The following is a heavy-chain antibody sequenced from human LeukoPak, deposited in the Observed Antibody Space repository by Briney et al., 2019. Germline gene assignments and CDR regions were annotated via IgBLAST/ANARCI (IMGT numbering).Heavy chain of an antibody. CDR3: AKDRCSSTSCYFHYFDY. Sequence: GRSLRLSCAAPGFTFSSYGMHWVRQAPGKGLEWVAVISYDGSNKYYADSVKGRFTISRDNSKNTLYLQMNSLRAEDTAVYYCAKDRCSSTSCYFHYFDYWGQGTLVTVSS. V-gene: IGHV3-30*18. CDR2: ISYDGSNK. J-gene: IGHJ4*02. D-gene: IGHD2-2*01. CDR1: GFTFSSYG.